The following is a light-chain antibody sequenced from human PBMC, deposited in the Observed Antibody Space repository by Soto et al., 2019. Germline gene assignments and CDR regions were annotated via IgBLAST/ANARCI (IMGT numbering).Light chain of an antibody. V-gene: IGKV1-5*01. CDR3: QHYISYCWT. CDR2: DAS. Sequence: DIQMTQSPSTLSASVGDRVTITCRASQSITIWLAWYQQKPGKAPKLLIFDASSLESGVPSRFSGSGPGTEFTLTISWLQTDEFGTDYCQHYISYCWTFGQGNKVEIK. J-gene: IGKJ1*01. CDR1: QSITIW.